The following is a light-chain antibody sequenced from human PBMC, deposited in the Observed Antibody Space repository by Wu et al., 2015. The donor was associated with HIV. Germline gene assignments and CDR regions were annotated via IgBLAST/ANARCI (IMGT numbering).Light chain of an antibody. CDR2: KAS. CDR3: QQYHSYPYT. V-gene: IGKV1-5*03. Sequence: DIQMTQSPSTLSASVGDRVTITCRASQSVSGWLAWYQQKPGKAPKLLMFKASNLVSGVPSRFSGSGSETEFTLTINSLQPDDFATYSCQQYHSYPYTFGQGTQAGDQT. J-gene: IGKJ2*01. CDR1: QSVSGW.